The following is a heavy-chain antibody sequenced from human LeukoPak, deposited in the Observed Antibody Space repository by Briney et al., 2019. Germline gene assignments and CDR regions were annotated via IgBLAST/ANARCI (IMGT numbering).Heavy chain of an antibody. Sequence: PGGSLRLSCSASGFTFSSYTMNWVRQAPGKGLEWVSSIVPSSTYIYYADSVKGRVTISRDNAKNSLYLQMNSLRVEDTAVYYCAKGLGSPFDYWGQGTLVTVSS. CDR3: AKGLGSPFDY. D-gene: IGHD5/OR15-5a*01. CDR2: IVPSSTYI. V-gene: IGHV3-21*01. J-gene: IGHJ4*02. CDR1: GFTFSSYT.